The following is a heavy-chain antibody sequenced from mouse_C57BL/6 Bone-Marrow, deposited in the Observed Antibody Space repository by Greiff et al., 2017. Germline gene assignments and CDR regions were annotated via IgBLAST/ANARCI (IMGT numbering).Heavy chain of an antibody. V-gene: IGHV1-85*01. CDR2: IYPRAGST. Sequence: VKLMESGPELVKPGASVKLSCKASGYTFTSYDLNWVKQRPGQGLEWIGWIYPRAGSTKYNEKFKGKATLTVDTSSSTAYMELHSLTSEDSAVYFCAGKKGHWGQGTTLTVSS. CDR1: GYTFTSYD. D-gene: IGHD3-3*01. J-gene: IGHJ2*01. CDR3: AGKKGH.